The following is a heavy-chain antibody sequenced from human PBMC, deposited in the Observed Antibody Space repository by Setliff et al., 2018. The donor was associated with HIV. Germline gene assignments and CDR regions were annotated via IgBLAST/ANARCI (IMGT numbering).Heavy chain of an antibody. V-gene: IGHV4-31*03. Sequence: SETLSLTCTVSGGSININNYYWGWIRQHPGKGLEYIGYIYYSGSTYYNPSLKSRVTISVDTSKNQFSLRLNSVTAADTAVYYCARDGIYDYSNYVDAFDIWGQGTMVTVSS. J-gene: IGHJ3*02. CDR2: IYYSGST. CDR1: GGSININNYY. D-gene: IGHD4-4*01. CDR3: ARDGIYDYSNYVDAFDI.